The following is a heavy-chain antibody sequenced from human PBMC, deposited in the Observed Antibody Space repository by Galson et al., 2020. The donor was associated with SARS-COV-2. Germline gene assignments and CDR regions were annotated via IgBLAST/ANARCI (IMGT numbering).Heavy chain of an antibody. D-gene: IGHD6-13*01. Sequence: ASVKVSCKASGYTFTGYYMHWVRQAPGQGLEWMGWINPNSGGTNYAQKFQGRVTMTRDTSISTAYMELSRLRSDDTAVYYWARVGRGAAAGTWYYYYGMDVWGQGTTVTVSS. J-gene: IGHJ6*02. V-gene: IGHV1-2*02. CDR1: GYTFTGYY. CDR2: INPNSGGT. CDR3: ARVGRGAAAGTWYYYYGMDV.